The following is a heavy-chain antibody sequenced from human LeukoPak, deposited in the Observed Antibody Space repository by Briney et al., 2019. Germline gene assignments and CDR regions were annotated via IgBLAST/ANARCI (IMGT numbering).Heavy chain of an antibody. J-gene: IGHJ4*02. Sequence: GGSLRLSCAASGFTFSSYSMHWVRQAPGKGLEWVSSISGSSSYIYYADSVKGRFTISRDNAKNSLYLQMNGLRAEDTAVYYCAGSVRYFDYWGQGTLVTVSS. D-gene: IGHD3-10*02. CDR1: GFTFSSYS. V-gene: IGHV3-21*01. CDR2: ISGSSSYI. CDR3: AGSVRYFDY.